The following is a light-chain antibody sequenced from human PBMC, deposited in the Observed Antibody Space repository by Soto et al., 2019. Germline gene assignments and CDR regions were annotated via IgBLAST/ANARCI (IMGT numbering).Light chain of an antibody. CDR1: QSVSSN. J-gene: IGKJ1*01. V-gene: IGKV3-15*01. Sequence: EIVMTQSPATLSVSPGERASLSCRASQSVSSNLAWYQQKPGQTPRLLIYATSTRATGVPARFSGSGSGTDFTLTLNSLQPEDFATYYCQQGYSTPWTFGQGTKV. CDR2: ATS. CDR3: QQGYSTPWT.